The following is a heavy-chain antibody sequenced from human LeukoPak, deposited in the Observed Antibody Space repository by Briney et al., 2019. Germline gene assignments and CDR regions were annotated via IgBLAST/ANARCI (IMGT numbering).Heavy chain of an antibody. Sequence: SETLSLTCTVSGGSISTYYWSWIRQPPGKGLEWIGSIYYSGSTYYNPSLKSRVTISTDTSKNQFSLNLSSVTAADTAVYYCARLVSSGYYPFDYWGQGTLVTVSS. V-gene: IGHV4-59*08. CDR2: IYYSGST. CDR1: GGSISTYY. CDR3: ARLVSSGYYPFDY. J-gene: IGHJ4*02. D-gene: IGHD3-22*01.